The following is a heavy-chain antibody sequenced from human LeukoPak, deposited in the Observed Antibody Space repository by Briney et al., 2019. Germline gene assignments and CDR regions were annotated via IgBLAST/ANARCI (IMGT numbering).Heavy chain of an antibody. CDR3: ARDPLYCTNGVCYSYYFDY. D-gene: IGHD2-8*01. CDR1: GYTFISYY. J-gene: IGHJ4*02. V-gene: IGHV1-46*01. CDR2: INPSGGST. Sequence: VASVKVSCKASGYTFISYYMHWVRQAPGQGLEWMGIINPSGGSTSYAQKLQGRVTMTRDMSTSIVYMELSSLRSEDTAVYYCARDPLYCTNGVCYSYYFDYWGQGTLVTVSS.